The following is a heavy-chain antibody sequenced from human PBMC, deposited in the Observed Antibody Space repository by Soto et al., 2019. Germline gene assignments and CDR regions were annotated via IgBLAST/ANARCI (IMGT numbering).Heavy chain of an antibody. CDR1: GGSTSSGDYY. Sequence: PSETLSLTCTVSGGSTSSGDYYWSWIRQPPGKGMEWIGYIYYSGSTYYNTSLKSRVTISVDTSKNQFSLKLSSVTAADTAVYYCARGFRDIVLVPAAMVLEIGPAHFDYWGQGTLVTVSS. V-gene: IGHV4-30-4*01. CDR3: ARGFRDIVLVPAAMVLEIGPAHFDY. D-gene: IGHD2-2*01. J-gene: IGHJ4*02. CDR2: IYYSGST.